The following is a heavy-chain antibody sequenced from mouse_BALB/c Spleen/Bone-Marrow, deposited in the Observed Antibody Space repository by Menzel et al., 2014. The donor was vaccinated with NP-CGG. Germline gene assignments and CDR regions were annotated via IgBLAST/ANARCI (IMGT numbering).Heavy chain of an antibody. V-gene: IGHV14-3*02. Sequence: VQLQQSGAEHVKPAASVRLSCTASGFNIKDSYMHWVEQRPEQGLEWIGRIDPANGNTKYGPKFQGKATIALDTSSNTAYLQLSSLTSEDTAVYLCARRGDRYEAWFPYWGQGTLVTVSA. CDR2: IDPANGNT. J-gene: IGHJ3*01. CDR3: ARRGDRYEAWFPY. D-gene: IGHD2-14*01. CDR1: GFNIKDSY.